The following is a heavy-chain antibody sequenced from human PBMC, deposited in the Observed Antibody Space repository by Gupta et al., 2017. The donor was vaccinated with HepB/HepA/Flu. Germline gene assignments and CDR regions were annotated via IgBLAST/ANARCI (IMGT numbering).Heavy chain of an antibody. CDR2: INPDGSGT. J-gene: IGHJ4*02. CDR1: GFTFANYW. V-gene: IGHV3-7*04. CDR3: ERGYDSHCDS. Sequence: EVQLVESGGGLVQPGGSLRLSCAASGFTFANYWMNWVRQAPGKGLEWWANINPDGSGTYYVDSRKGRFTRSRGNAENSVYLKISSLRAEENATYYCERGYDSHCDSWGQGGLVTVSS. D-gene: IGHD2-2*01.